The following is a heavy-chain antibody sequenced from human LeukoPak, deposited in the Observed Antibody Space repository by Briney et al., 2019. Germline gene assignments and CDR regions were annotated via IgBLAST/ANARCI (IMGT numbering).Heavy chain of an antibody. Sequence: PGGSLRLSCAASGFTFSSYWMHWVRQAPGKGLVWVSRISPDGSSALYADSVKGRFTISRDNSKNTLYLQMNSLRAEDTAVYYCAKDRWSVAVAGYFDYWGQGTLVTVSS. CDR1: GFTFSSYW. CDR2: ISPDGSSA. D-gene: IGHD6-19*01. V-gene: IGHV3-74*01. J-gene: IGHJ4*02. CDR3: AKDRWSVAVAGYFDY.